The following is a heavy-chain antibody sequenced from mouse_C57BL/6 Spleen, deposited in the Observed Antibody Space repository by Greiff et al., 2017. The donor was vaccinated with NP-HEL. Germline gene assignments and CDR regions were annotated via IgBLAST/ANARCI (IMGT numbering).Heavy chain of an antibody. CDR3: ARSDDSYAMDY. V-gene: IGHV1-64*01. CDR1: GYTFTSYW. Sequence: VQLQQPGAELVKPGASVKLSCKASGYTFTSYWMHWVKQRPGQGLEWIGMIHPNSGSTNYNEKFKSKATLTVDKSSSTAYMQLSSLTSEDSAVYYCARSDDSYAMDYWGQGTSVTVSS. J-gene: IGHJ4*01. CDR2: IHPNSGST.